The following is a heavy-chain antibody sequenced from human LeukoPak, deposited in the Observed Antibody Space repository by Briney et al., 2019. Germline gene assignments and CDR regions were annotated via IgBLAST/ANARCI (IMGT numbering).Heavy chain of an antibody. CDR1: GFTFSSYE. CDR3: ARGSSTPYYYYGMDV. V-gene: IGHV3-48*03. CDR2: ISSSGSTI. Sequence: PGGSLRLSCAASGFTFSSYEINWVRQAPGKGLEWVSYISSSGSTIYYADSVKGRFTISRDNAKNSLYLRMNSLRAEDTAVYYCARGSSTPYYYYGMDVWGQGTTVTVSS. J-gene: IGHJ6*02. D-gene: IGHD6-6*01.